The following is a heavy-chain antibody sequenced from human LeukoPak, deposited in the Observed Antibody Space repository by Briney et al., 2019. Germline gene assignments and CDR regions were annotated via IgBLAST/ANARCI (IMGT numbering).Heavy chain of an antibody. J-gene: IGHJ6*03. CDR1: GLIFSSYS. D-gene: IGHD2-21*01. Sequence: WGSLRLSCAASGLIFSSYSMNWVRPAPGKGLEWVSSISSSSSYIYYADSVKGRFTISRDNGKNSLYLQMNSLRAEDTAAYYCARRLPIFRGYYMDVWGKGTTVTISS. CDR3: ARRLPIFRGYYMDV. CDR2: ISSSSSYI. V-gene: IGHV3-21*01.